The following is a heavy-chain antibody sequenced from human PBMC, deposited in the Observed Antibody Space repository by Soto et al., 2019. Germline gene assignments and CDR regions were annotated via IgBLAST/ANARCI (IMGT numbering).Heavy chain of an antibody. CDR2: IKSNAAKAPP. J-gene: IGHJ4*02. CDR1: GLTFRDAC. Sequence: XGSLRLSCAVSGLTFRDACMSWVRQAPGKGLEWVGNIKSNAAKAPPEYAESVKGRFIISRDDPKNTVYLQMSGVKTEDTAVYYSAWQGTTSFYFHSWGQGTLVTVSS. V-gene: IGHV3-15*05. CDR3: AWQGTTSFYFHS. D-gene: IGHD1-1*01.